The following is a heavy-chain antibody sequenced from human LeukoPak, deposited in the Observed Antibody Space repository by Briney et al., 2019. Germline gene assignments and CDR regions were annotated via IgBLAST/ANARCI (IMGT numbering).Heavy chain of an antibody. CDR3: VRRGDGYNYDP. J-gene: IGHJ5*02. D-gene: IGHD5-24*01. CDR1: GYTFTGYV. V-gene: IGHV1-2*02. Sequence: ASVKVSCKASGYTFTGYVIHWVRQAPGQGLEWMGWISPNSGGTNYAQKFQGRVTMTRDTSITTVFMELSRLRSDDTAVYYCVRRGDGYNYDPWGQGTLVTVSS. CDR2: ISPNSGGT.